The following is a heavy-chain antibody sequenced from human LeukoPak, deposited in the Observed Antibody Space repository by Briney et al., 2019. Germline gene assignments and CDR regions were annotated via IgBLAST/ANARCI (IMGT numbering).Heavy chain of an antibody. CDR3: AKDRIAVAGFYYYYMDV. Sequence: LSGGSLRLSCAASGFTFSSYWMSWVRQAPGKGLEWVANIKQDGSEKYYADSVKGRFTISRDNSKNTLYLQMNSLRAEDTAVYYCAKDRIAVAGFYYYYMDVWGKGTTVTISS. V-gene: IGHV3-7*01. D-gene: IGHD6-19*01. CDR1: GFTFSSYW. J-gene: IGHJ6*03. CDR2: IKQDGSEK.